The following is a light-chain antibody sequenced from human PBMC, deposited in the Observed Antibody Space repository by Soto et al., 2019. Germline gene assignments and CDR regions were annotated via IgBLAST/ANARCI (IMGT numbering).Light chain of an antibody. Sequence: DIQITHSPSNLSASVLYRVAITCRASQTVSTWLAWYQQKPGTAPRLLIYGASSLNSGVPSRFSGSGSGTEFTLSISSLQPDDFATYYCQQFFNYPWTFGQGTKVDI. J-gene: IGKJ1*01. CDR3: QQFFNYPWT. V-gene: IGKV1-5*01. CDR1: QTVSTW. CDR2: GAS.